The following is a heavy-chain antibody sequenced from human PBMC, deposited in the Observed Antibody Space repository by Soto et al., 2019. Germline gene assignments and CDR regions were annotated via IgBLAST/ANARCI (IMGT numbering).Heavy chain of an antibody. V-gene: IGHV3-73*01. CDR1: GFTFSGSA. CDR2: IRSKANSYAT. D-gene: IGHD3-22*01. J-gene: IGHJ4*02. Sequence: GGSLRLSCAASGFTFSGSAMHWVRQASGKGLEWVGRIRSKANSYATAYAASVKGRFTISRDDSKNTAYLQMNSLKTEDTAVYYCTRPHYYYDSSGYLYWGQGTLVTVSS. CDR3: TRPHYYYDSSGYLY.